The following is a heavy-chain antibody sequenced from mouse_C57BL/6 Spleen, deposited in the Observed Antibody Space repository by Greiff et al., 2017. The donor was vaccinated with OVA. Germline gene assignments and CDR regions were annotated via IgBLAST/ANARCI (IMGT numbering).Heavy chain of an antibody. CDR3: ARECTTVVAPFAY. CDR2: IDPSDSET. J-gene: IGHJ3*01. Sequence: QVQLQQPGAELVRPGSSVKLSCKASGYTFTSYWMHWVKQRPIQGLEWIGNIDPSDSETHYNQKFKDKATLTVDKSSSTAYMQLSSLTSEDSAVYYCARECTTVVAPFAYWGHGTLVTVSA. D-gene: IGHD1-1*01. V-gene: IGHV1-52*01. CDR1: GYTFTSYW.